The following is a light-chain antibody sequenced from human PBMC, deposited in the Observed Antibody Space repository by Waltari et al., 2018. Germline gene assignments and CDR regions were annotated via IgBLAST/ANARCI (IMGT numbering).Light chain of an antibody. CDR3: QSYDSSLTGSWV. J-gene: IGLJ3*02. CDR1: GSNIGAGFD. V-gene: IGLV1-40*01. Sequence: QSVLTQPPSVSGAPGQRVTISCTGSGSNIGAGFDVHWYQQLPGTAPKLLVYGNNSRPSGVPSRSSASKSCTSSSLAITGLQAEDEADDYCQSYDSSLTGSWVFGGGTKLTVL. CDR2: GNN.